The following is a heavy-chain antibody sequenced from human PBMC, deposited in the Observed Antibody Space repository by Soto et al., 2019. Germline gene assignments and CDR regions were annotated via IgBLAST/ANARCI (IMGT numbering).Heavy chain of an antibody. CDR1: GGTFSSYT. V-gene: IGHV1-69*02. CDR3: ASLRDYYDSSGYWP. J-gene: IGHJ5*02. Sequence: QVQLVQSGAEVKKPGSSVKVSCKASGGTFSSYTVSWVRQAPGQGLEWMGRIIPILGIANYAQKFQGRVTXXAXKXXRTAYMELSSLRSEDTAVYYCASLRDYYDSSGYWPWGQGTLVTVSS. CDR2: IIPILGIA. D-gene: IGHD3-22*01.